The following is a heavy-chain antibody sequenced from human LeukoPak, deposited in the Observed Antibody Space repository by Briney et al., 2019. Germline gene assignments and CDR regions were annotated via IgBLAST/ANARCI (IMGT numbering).Heavy chain of an antibody. Sequence: GGSLRLSCAVSGFTFSSYGMHWVRQAPGKGLEWVAVISYDGGNKYYADSVKGRFTISRDKSKNTLYLQMNSLRAEDTAVYYCAKDLLGGDSGSYYEVGELGMDVWGQGTTVTVSS. D-gene: IGHD1-26*01. J-gene: IGHJ6*02. V-gene: IGHV3-30*18. CDR1: GFTFSSYG. CDR3: AKDLLGGDSGSYYEVGELGMDV. CDR2: ISYDGGNK.